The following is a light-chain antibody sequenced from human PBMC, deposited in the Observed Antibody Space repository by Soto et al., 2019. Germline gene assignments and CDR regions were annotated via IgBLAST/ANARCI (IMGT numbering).Light chain of an antibody. CDR1: QSVDSSY. Sequence: EIVLTQSPATLSLPQGKGATLSCGASQSVDSSYVARYQQKPGLAPRLLMFDASSRAHGIPDRFRGSGSGTGFTLTISSLEPEDFAVYYCQQYSSSLWTFGQGTKVDI. CDR2: DAS. J-gene: IGKJ1*01. CDR3: QQYSSSLWT. V-gene: IGKV3D-20*01.